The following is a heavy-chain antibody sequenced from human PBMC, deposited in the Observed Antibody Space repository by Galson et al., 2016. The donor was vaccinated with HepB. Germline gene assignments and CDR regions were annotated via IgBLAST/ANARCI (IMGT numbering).Heavy chain of an antibody. D-gene: IGHD3-16*01. CDR1: GGSVNSDQYH. J-gene: IGHJ4*02. Sequence: SETLSLTCSVSGGSVNSDQYHWSWIRQPPGKGLQWLGRTYSGRSNTYNPSLKSRVTISIDTSKNQFSLTLSPVTAADTAVYYCTTYLVGHGGTGYWGKGTLVTVSS. CDR2: TYSGRSN. CDR3: TTYLVGHGGTGY. V-gene: IGHV4-61*01.